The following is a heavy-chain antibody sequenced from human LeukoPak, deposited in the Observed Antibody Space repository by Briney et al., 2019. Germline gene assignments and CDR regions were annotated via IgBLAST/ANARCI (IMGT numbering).Heavy chain of an antibody. CDR2: IYYSGST. J-gene: IGHJ3*02. D-gene: IGHD6-19*01. Sequence: SETLSLTCTVSGGSISSYYWSWIRQPPGKGLEWIGYIYYSGSTNYNPSLKSRVTISVDTSKNQFSLKLSSVTAADTAVYYCARFSSGWDDAFDIWGQGTMVTVSS. CDR3: ARFSSGWDDAFDI. V-gene: IGHV4-59*01. CDR1: GGSISSYY.